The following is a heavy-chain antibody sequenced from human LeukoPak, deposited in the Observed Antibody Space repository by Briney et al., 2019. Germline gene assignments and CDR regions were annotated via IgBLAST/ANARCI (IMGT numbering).Heavy chain of an antibody. Sequence: PGRSLRLSCAASGFTFSSYAMHWVRQAPGKGLEWVAVISYDGSNKYYADSVKGRFTISRDNSKNTLYLQMNSLRAEDTAVYYCARDGKEISYYDILTGYSEYYFDYRGQGTLVTVSS. CDR3: ARDGKEISYYDILTGYSEYYFDY. D-gene: IGHD3-9*01. CDR1: GFTFSSYA. CDR2: ISYDGSNK. J-gene: IGHJ4*02. V-gene: IGHV3-30*04.